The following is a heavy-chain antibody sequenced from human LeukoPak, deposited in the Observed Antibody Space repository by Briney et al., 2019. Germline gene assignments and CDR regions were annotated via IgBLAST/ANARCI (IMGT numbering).Heavy chain of an antibody. J-gene: IGHJ4*02. CDR1: GFTFSSYS. Sequence: GGSLRLSCAASGFTFSSYSMNWVRQAPGKGLEWVSYISSISATIYYADSVKGRFTISRDNAKNSLYLQMNSLRAEDTAVYYCARDRRYSGSFYVRWGQFFDYWGQGTLVTVSS. V-gene: IGHV3-48*01. CDR2: ISSISATI. CDR3: ARDRRYSGSFYVRWGQFFDY. D-gene: IGHD1-26*01.